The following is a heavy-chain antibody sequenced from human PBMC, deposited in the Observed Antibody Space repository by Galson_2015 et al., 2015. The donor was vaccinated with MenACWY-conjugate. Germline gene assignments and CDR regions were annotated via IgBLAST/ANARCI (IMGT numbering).Heavy chain of an antibody. CDR2: IISILGIE. CDR1: GGTFSSYA. V-gene: IGHV1-69*04. D-gene: IGHD2-15*01. CDR3: ARDCSGGIGYYPNDY. Sequence: SVKVSCKASGGTFSSYAISWVRQAPGQGLEWMGRIISILGIENYAQKLQGRVTITADKSTSTAYMELSSLRSEDTAVYYCARDCSGGIGYYPNDYWGQGTLVTVSS. J-gene: IGHJ4*02.